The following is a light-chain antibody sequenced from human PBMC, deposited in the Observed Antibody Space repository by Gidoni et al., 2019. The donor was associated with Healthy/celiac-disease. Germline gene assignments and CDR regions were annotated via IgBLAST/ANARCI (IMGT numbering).Light chain of an antibody. J-gene: IGLJ3*02. V-gene: IGLV1-40*01. CDR1: SSNIGAGYD. CDR3: QSYDSSLSGSV. CDR2: GNS. Sequence: QSVLTQPPSVSGVQGQRVTIACTGSSSNIGAGYDVHWSQQLPGTAPKLLIYGNSNRPSGVPDRFSGSKSGTSASLAITGLQAEDEADYYCQSYDSSLSGSVFGGGTKLTVL.